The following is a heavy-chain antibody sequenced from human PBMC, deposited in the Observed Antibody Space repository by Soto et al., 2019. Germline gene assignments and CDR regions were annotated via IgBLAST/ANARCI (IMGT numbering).Heavy chain of an antibody. J-gene: IGHJ3*02. V-gene: IGHV1-46*01. CDR1: GYTFTSYY. Sequence: ASVKVSCKASGYTFTSYYMHWVRQAPGQGLEWMGIINPSGGSTSYAQKFQGRVTITADESTSTAYMELSSLRSEDTAVYYCAREPSPAYYDSSGYYRPDAFDIWGQGTMVTVSS. D-gene: IGHD3-22*01. CDR3: AREPSPAYYDSSGYYRPDAFDI. CDR2: INPSGGST.